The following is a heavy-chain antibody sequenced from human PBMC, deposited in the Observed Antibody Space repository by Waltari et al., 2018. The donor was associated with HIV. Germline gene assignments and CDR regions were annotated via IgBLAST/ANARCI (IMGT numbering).Heavy chain of an antibody. Sequence: QVQLVQSGAEVNKPGASVKVYCKASGYTFTSYDINWVRQATGQGLEWMGWVNPHGGNTGYAQKFQGRVSMTRNTSISTAYMELSSLGSEDTAVYYCARGIAAAGTGLRAFDIWGQGTMVTVSS. CDR3: ARGIAAAGTGLRAFDI. J-gene: IGHJ3*02. CDR1: GYTFTSYD. D-gene: IGHD6-13*01. V-gene: IGHV1-8*01. CDR2: VNPHGGNT.